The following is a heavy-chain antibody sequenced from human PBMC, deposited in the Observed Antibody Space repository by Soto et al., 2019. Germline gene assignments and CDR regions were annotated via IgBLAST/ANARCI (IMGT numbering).Heavy chain of an antibody. CDR1: GERVSSNRAA. CDR3: ARDYVGQGELPYYYNVMDV. CDR2: TYYRSKWYN. D-gene: IGHD1-26*01. V-gene: IGHV6-1*01. Sequence: PSQTLPLTCAISGERVSSNRAAWNWIRQSPSRGLEWLGRTYYRSKWYNDYAVSVKSRITINPDTSKNQFSLQLNSVTPEDTAVYYCARDYVGQGELPYYYNVMDVLRQRTTVIV. J-gene: IGHJ6*02.